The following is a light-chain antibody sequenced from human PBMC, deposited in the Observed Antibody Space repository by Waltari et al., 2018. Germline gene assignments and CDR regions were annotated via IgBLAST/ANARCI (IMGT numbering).Light chain of an antibody. V-gene: IGKV1-39*01. J-gene: IGKJ3*01. Sequence: DIQMTQSPSSLSASVGDRVPITCRASQSISSYLNWYQQKPGKAPKLLIYAASSLQSGVPSRFSGSGSGTDFTLTIYSLQPEDFATYYCQQSSSTPPFTFGPGTKVDIK. CDR2: AAS. CDR1: QSISSY. CDR3: QQSSSTPPFT.